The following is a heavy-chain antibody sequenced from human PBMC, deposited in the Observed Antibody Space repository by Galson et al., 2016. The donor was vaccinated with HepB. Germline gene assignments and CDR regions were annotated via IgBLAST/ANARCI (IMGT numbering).Heavy chain of an antibody. V-gene: IGHV3-53*01. CDR3: AKDRDSNWYEKYFQH. D-gene: IGHD6-13*01. CDR2: ISSGGTT. Sequence: SLRLSCAASGFTVSNNYMTWVRQAPGKGLEWVSAISSGGTTYYADPVKGRFTISRDNSKNTLSLQMNSLRAEDTAVYYCAKDRDSNWYEKYFQHWGQGTLVTVSA. J-gene: IGHJ1*01. CDR1: GFTVSNNY.